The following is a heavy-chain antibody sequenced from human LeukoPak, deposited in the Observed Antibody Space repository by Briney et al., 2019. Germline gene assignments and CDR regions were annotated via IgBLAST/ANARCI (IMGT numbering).Heavy chain of an antibody. D-gene: IGHD2-8*02. CDR3: ARDGCTGRPCSSHYFDF. V-gene: IGHV3-48*01. J-gene: IGHJ4*02. CDR2: IRIASDTI. Sequence: GGSLRLSCAASGFTFSKYRMEWVRQAPGKGLEWISYIRIASDTIYYADSVKGRFTISRDNAKNSLYLQMNSLRAEHTAIYYCARDGCTGRPCSSHYFDFWGQGALVTVSS. CDR1: GFTFSKYR.